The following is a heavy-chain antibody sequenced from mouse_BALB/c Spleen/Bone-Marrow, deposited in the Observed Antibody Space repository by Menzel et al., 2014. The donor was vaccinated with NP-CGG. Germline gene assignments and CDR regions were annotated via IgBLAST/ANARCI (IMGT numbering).Heavy chain of an antibody. CDR1: GFNIKDTY. CDR3: ASYYYGSAWFAY. CDR2: IDPANGNT. V-gene: IGHV14-3*02. D-gene: IGHD1-1*01. Sequence: VQLQQSGAELVKPGASVKLSCTASGFNIKDTYMHWVKQRPEQGLEWIGRIDPANGNTKYDPKLQGQATITADPSSNTAYLQLSSLTSEDTAVYYFASYYYGSAWFAYGGQGTLVTVAA. J-gene: IGHJ3*01.